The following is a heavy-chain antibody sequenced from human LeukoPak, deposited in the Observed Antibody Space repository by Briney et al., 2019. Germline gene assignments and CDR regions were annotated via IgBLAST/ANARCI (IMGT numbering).Heavy chain of an antibody. Sequence: SETLSLTCAASGEPFSGFYWSWIRQPPGKGLEWIGEIKHSGRTNYNPSLKSGVTISVEPTKNKLSLKLNSIIAADTAVYYCVGGDYGGTTSEFDYWGQGTLVTVSS. CDR2: IKHSGRT. J-gene: IGHJ4*02. CDR1: GEPFSGFY. D-gene: IGHD4-23*01. V-gene: IGHV4-34*01. CDR3: VGGDYGGTTSEFDY.